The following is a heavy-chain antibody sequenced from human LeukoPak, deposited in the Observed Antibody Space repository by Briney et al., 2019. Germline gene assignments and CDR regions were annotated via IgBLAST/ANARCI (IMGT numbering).Heavy chain of an antibody. J-gene: IGHJ4*02. CDR3: ARGSTYYDSSGQVPFDY. CDR2: ISSSSTV. D-gene: IGHD3-22*01. CDR1: GFTFSTYS. V-gene: IGHV3-48*01. Sequence: PGGSLRLSCAASGFTFSTYSMNWVRQAPGKGLEWVSYISSSSTVYYADSVKGRFTISRDNAKNSLYLQMNSLRAEDTAVYYCARGSTYYDSSGQVPFDYWGQRTLVTVSS.